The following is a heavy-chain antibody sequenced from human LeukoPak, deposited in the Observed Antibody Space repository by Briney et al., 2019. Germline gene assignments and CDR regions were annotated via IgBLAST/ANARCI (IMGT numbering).Heavy chain of an antibody. CDR3: ARWGFGELSNFDY. Sequence: GGSLRLSCAASGFTFSDYYMSWIRQAPGKRLEWVSYISSSSSYTNYADSVKGRFTISRDNAKNSLYLQMNSLRAEDTAVYYCARWGFGELSNFDYWGQGTLVTVSS. V-gene: IGHV3-11*03. J-gene: IGHJ4*02. CDR1: GFTFSDYY. CDR2: ISSSSSYT. D-gene: IGHD3-10*01.